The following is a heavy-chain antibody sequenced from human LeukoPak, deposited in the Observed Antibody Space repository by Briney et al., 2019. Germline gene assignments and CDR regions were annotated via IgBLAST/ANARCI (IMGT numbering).Heavy chain of an antibody. D-gene: IGHD1-26*01. CDR2: IKQDGSDR. CDR1: GFTFSTYW. Sequence: GGSLRLSCAASGFTFSTYWMTWARQAPGKGLEWVANIKQDGSDRYYVDSVKGRFTISRDNAKNSLYLQMDSLRAEDTAVYYCASLYSCKYWGQGTLVTVSS. V-gene: IGHV3-7*01. CDR3: ASLYSCKY. J-gene: IGHJ4*02.